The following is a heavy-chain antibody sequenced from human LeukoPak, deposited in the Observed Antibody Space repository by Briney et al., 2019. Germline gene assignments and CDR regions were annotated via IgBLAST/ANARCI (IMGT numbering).Heavy chain of an antibody. V-gene: IGHV3-23*01. CDR1: GFSLSSYA. CDR2: ISVSGNT. Sequence: GESLRLSCAVSGFSLSSYAMSWVRQGPGKGLEWVSAISVSGNTYHADSVKGRFTISRDSSKNTLYLQMNSLRAGDAAVYYCAKAPVTTCGGAYYYPFDYWSQRTLVTVSS. J-gene: IGHJ4*02. CDR3: AKAPVTTCGGAYYYPFDY. D-gene: IGHD2-21*01.